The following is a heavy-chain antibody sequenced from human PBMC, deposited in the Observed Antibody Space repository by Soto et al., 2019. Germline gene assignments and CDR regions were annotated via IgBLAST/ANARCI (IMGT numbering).Heavy chain of an antibody. CDR3: AKAPVTYAAAGRGGGGYFDY. CDR1: GFAFSTYA. J-gene: IGHJ4*02. V-gene: IGHV3-23*01. CDR2: ISGSGGST. Sequence: EVQLLESGGGLVQPGGSLRLSCGASGFAFSTYAMTWVRQSPGKGLEWASTISGSGGSTYYADSVKGRFTISRDNSKNTLYLQMNSLRAEDTAVYYCAKAPVTYAAAGRGGGGYFDYWGQGTLVTVSS. D-gene: IGHD6-13*01.